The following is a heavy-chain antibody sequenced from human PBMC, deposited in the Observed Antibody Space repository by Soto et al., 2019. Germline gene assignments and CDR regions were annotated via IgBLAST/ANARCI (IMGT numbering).Heavy chain of an antibody. D-gene: IGHD3-9*01. CDR2: IIPIFGTA. CDR1: GGTFSSYS. V-gene: IGHV1-69*13. Sequence: SVKGSCKASGGTFSSYSIIWVRHSPGQGLEWMGGIIPIFGTANYAQKFQGRVTITADESTSTAYMELSSLRSEDTAVYYCARDSAYYDILTGRPDYYYYGMDVWGQGTTVTVSS. CDR3: ARDSAYYDILTGRPDYYYYGMDV. J-gene: IGHJ6*02.